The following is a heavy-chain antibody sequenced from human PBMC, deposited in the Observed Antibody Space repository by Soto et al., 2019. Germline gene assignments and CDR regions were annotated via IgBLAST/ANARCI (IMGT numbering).Heavy chain of an antibody. J-gene: IGHJ4*02. V-gene: IGHV3-33*01. CDR3: ARDLSSSSWPDLSHFDY. Sequence: QVQLVESGGGVVQPGRSLRLSCAASGFTFSSYGMHWVRQAPGKGLEWVAVIWYDGSNKYYADSVKGRFTISRDNSKNTLYLQMNSLRAEDTAVYYCARDLSSSSWPDLSHFDYWGQGTLVTVSS. CDR1: GFTFSSYG. D-gene: IGHD6-13*01. CDR2: IWYDGSNK.